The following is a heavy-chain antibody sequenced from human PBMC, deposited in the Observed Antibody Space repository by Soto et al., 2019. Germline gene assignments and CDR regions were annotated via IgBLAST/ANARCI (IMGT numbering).Heavy chain of an antibody. V-gene: IGHV4-30-4*08. CDR2: IYYSGST. CDR3: ARRLQYCSGGSCYSGDDAFDI. D-gene: IGHD2-15*01. Sequence: WVSPAPGKGREWVGYIYYSGSTYYNPSLKSRVTISVDTSKNQFSLKLSSVTAADTAVYYCARRLQYCSGGSCYSGDDAFDIWGQGTMVTVSS. J-gene: IGHJ3*02.